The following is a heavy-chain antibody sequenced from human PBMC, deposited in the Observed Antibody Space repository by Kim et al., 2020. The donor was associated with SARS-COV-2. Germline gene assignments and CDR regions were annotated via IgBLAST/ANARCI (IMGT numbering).Heavy chain of an antibody. Sequence: SETLSLTCAVYGGSFSGYYWSWIRQPPGKGLEWIGEINHSGSTNYNPSLKSRVTISVDTSKNQFSLKLSSVTAADTAVYYCARGGQQLVPAFDYWGQGTLVTVSS. J-gene: IGHJ4*02. CDR2: INHSGST. V-gene: IGHV4-34*01. CDR1: GGSFSGYY. CDR3: ARGGQQLVPAFDY. D-gene: IGHD6-13*01.